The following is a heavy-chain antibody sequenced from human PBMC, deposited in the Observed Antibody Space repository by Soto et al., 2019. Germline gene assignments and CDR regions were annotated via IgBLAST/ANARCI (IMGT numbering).Heavy chain of an antibody. CDR3: AKGGRADVLRVLEWLPKNYYGMDV. CDR2: ISGSGGST. V-gene: IGHV3-23*01. CDR1: GFTFSSYA. D-gene: IGHD3-3*01. J-gene: IGHJ6*02. Sequence: GGSLRLSCAASGFTFSSYAMSWVRQAPGKGLEWVSAISGSGGSTYYADSVKGRFTISRDNSKNTLYLQMNSRRAEDTAVYYCAKGGRADVLRVLEWLPKNYYGMDVWGQGTTVTVSS.